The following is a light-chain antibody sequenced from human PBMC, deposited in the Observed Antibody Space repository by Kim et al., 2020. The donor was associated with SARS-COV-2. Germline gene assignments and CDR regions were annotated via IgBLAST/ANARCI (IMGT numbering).Light chain of an antibody. V-gene: IGLV3-1*01. J-gene: IGLJ2*01. CDR1: DLGHKY. CDR3: QTWDSSRGV. Sequence: SVSPGQTASITCSGDDLGHKYTSWYQQKSGQSPVLVIYQDNKRPSGIPERFSGSSSGNTATLTISGTQPMDEADYYCQTWDSSRGVFGGGTQLTVL. CDR2: QDN.